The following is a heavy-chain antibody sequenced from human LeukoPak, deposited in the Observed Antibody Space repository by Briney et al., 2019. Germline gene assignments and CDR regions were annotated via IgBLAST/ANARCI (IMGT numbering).Heavy chain of an antibody. CDR2: IKQDGSQK. CDR1: GFTFSSYW. J-gene: IGHJ4*02. Sequence: GGSLRLSCAASGFTFSSYWMSWVRQAPGKGLEWVANIKQDGSQKYYVDSVKGRFSISRDNAKNSLYLQMNSLRAEDTAVYYCARWYSSGWYSDYWGQGTLVTVSS. D-gene: IGHD6-19*01. CDR3: ARWYSSGWYSDY. V-gene: IGHV3-7*01.